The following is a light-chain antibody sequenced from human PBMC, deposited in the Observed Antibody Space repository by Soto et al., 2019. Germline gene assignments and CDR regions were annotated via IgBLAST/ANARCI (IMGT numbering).Light chain of an antibody. Sequence: EIVLTQSPGTLSLSPGERATLSCRASQSVSSSYLAWYQQNRGQAPRLLSYGASSRAPGIPDRFGGSGSGTEFTLTISRLEPEDFAVYYCQQYGSSRWTFGQGTKVEIK. CDR2: GAS. V-gene: IGKV3-20*01. CDR3: QQYGSSRWT. J-gene: IGKJ1*01. CDR1: QSVSSSY.